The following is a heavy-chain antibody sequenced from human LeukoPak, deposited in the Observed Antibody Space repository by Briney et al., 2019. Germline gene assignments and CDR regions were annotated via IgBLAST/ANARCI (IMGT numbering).Heavy chain of an antibody. CDR2: IIPIFGTA. J-gene: IGHJ5*02. CDR1: GGTFSSYA. CDR3: ARTSAAMVIGWFDP. Sequence: GASVKVSCKASGGTFSSYAICWVRQAPGQGLEWMGGIIPIFGTANYAQKFQGRVTITTDESTSTAYMELSSLRSEDTAVYYCARTSAAMVIGWFDPWGQGTLVTVSS. V-gene: IGHV1-69*05. D-gene: IGHD5-18*01.